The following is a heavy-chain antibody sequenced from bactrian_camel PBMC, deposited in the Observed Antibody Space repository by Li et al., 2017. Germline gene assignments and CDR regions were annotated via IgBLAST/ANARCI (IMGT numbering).Heavy chain of an antibody. J-gene: IGHJ6*01. CDR2: IDRFGGF. Sequence: HVQLVESGGDSVQAGGSLRLSCAASGDIGSTYSMAWFRQAPGKEREGVACIDRFGGFYYADSVKGRFTISQDSAKNTLYLQMNNLKPEDTAMYYCAANPFWTYGAICSYTRPADFGYWGQGTQVTVS. D-gene: IGHD2*01. CDR3: AANPFWTYGAICSYTRPADFGY. CDR1: GDIGSTYS. V-gene: IGHV3S53*01.